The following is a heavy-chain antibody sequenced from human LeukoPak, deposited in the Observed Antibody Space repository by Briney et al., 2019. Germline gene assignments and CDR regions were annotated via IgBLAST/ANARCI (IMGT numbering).Heavy chain of an antibody. CDR3: ARGGGGHAVGGAFDI. CDR2: ISSGSGYI. Sequence: PGGSLRLSCATSGFTFSTYSMNWVRQAPGKGLEWVSSISSGSGYIYYADSVKGRFTVSRDNAKKSLYLQMISLRAEDTAVYYCARGGGGHAVGGAFDIWGQGTMVTVSS. CDR1: GFTFSTYS. D-gene: IGHD3-10*01. V-gene: IGHV3-21*01. J-gene: IGHJ3*02.